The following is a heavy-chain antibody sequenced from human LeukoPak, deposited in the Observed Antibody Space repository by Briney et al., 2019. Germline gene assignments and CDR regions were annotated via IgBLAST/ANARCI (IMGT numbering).Heavy chain of an antibody. CDR3: ASCYCSGGSCSDY. D-gene: IGHD2-15*01. CDR2: IYYSGST. CDR1: GGSVSSGSYY. V-gene: IGHV4-61*01. J-gene: IGHJ4*02. Sequence: SETLSLTCTVSGGSVSSGSYYWSWIRQPPGKGLEWIGYIYYSGSTNYNPSLRSRVTISVDTSKNQFSLKLSSVTAADTAVYYCASCYCSGGSCSDYWGQGTLVTVSS.